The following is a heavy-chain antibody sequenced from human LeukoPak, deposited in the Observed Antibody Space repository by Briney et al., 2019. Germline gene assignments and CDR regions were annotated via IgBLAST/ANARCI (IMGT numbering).Heavy chain of an antibody. CDR1: GFNIRKNY. CDR3: ARADSTKWWGLDP. Sequence: GGAPRLSCAAPGFNIRKNYFMWGRPAPGGGMGGVSVTYAGGASWYGDFVEGRFTISRDNSRNTVYLQMNGLRGDDTAIYYCARADSTKWWGLDPWGQGTQVTVAS. J-gene: IGHJ5*02. V-gene: IGHV3-53*01. D-gene: IGHD2-8*01. CDR2: TYAGGAS.